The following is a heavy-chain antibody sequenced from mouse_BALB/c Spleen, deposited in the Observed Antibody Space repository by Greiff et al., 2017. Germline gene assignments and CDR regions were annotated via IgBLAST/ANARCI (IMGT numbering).Heavy chain of an antibody. CDR3: ARDSSVGCAY. CDR2: IRSGGSFT. D-gene: IGHD3-1*01. J-gene: IGHJ3*01. V-gene: IGHV5-9-4*01. Sequence: EVKLVASGGGFVMPGGSLKLSCAASGFPFRSYAMSWVHPSPEKRLEWVAEIRSGGSFTYYPHTVTGRFTIARDNAKNTLDLERSSLRSEDTAMYYCARDSSVGCAYGGEGTRVSVAA. CDR1: GFPFRSYA.